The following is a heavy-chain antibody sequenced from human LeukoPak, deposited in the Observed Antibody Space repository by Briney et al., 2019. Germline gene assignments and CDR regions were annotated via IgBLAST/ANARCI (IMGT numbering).Heavy chain of an antibody. D-gene: IGHD3-10*02. Sequence: GGSLRLSCAASGFTFSSYAMSWVRQAPGKGLEWVSTTSGSGSSSYFSDSVKGRFTISRDNSKNTLDLQMNSLRAEGTAVYYCAKRAHFTMSTDYFDYWGQGALVTVSS. CDR3: AKRAHFTMSTDYFDY. J-gene: IGHJ4*02. CDR1: GFTFSSYA. CDR2: TSGSGSSS. V-gene: IGHV3-23*01.